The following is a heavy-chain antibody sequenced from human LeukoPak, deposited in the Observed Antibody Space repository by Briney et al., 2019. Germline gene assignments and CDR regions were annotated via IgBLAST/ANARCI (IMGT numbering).Heavy chain of an antibody. CDR2: INHSGST. D-gene: IGHD3-9*01. CDR1: GGSFSGYY. Sequence: SETLSLTCAVYGGSFSGYYWSWIRQPPGKGLEWIGEINHSGSTNYNPSLKSRVTISVDTSKNQFSLKLSSVTAADTAVYYCARGVPYYDILTGYSIFDYWGQGTLVTVYS. CDR3: ARGVPYYDILTGYSIFDY. V-gene: IGHV4-34*01. J-gene: IGHJ4*02.